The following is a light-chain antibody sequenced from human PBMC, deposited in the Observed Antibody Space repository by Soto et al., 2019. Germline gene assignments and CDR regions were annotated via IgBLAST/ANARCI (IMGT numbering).Light chain of an antibody. Sequence: QSALTQPASVSGSPGQSITISCTGTSSDIGSYNLVSWYQQHPGKAPKLMIYEATKRPSGVSNRFSGSESGNTASLTISGLQAEDEADYYCCLYASSSTFIFGGGTKVTVL. CDR1: SSDIGSYNL. V-gene: IGLV2-23*02. CDR2: EAT. CDR3: CLYASSSTFI. J-gene: IGLJ2*01.